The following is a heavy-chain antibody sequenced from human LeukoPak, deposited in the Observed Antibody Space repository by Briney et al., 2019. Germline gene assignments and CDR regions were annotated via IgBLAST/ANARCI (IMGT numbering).Heavy chain of an antibody. J-gene: IGHJ3*02. D-gene: IGHD3-22*01. CDR3: ARDAGASSGYLYADAFDI. V-gene: IGHV3-23*01. Sequence: PGGSLRLSCAASGFTFSSYAMSWVRQAPGKGLEWVSAISGSGGSTYYADSVKGRFTISRDNAKNSLYLQMNSLRAEDTAVYYCARDAGASSGYLYADAFDIWGQGTMVTVSS. CDR2: ISGSGGST. CDR1: GFTFSSYA.